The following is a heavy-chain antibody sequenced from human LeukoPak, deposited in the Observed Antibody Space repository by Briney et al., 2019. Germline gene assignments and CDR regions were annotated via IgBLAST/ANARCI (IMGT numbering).Heavy chain of an antibody. D-gene: IGHD2-21*02. CDR2: INPHSGGT. J-gene: IGHJ4*02. V-gene: IGHV1-2*02. Sequence: ASVKVSCKASGGTFSSYAISWVRQAPGQGLEWMGYINPHSGGTNSPQKFQGRVTLTTDTSISAAYMELSSLISDDTAMYYCVREGNELLSKDFDYWGQGTLVAVSS. CDR1: GGTFSSYA. CDR3: VREGNELLSKDFDY.